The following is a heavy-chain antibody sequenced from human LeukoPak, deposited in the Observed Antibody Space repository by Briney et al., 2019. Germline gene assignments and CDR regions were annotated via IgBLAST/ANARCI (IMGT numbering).Heavy chain of an antibody. D-gene: IGHD6-19*01. CDR2: IRFDGTTK. V-gene: IGHV3-30*02. Sequence: GGSLRLSCTASGFNFGQYGMHWIRQAPGKGLEWVAIIRFDGTTKFYGKSVRGRFTISRDNSKSTLYLQMNSLRPDDTAVYLCVKTGDSGSLDFWGQGTQVTVSS. CDR1: GFNFGQYG. J-gene: IGHJ4*02. CDR3: VKTGDSGSLDF.